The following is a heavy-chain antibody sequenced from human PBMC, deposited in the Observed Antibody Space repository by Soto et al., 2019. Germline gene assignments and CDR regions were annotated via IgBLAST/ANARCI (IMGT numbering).Heavy chain of an antibody. V-gene: IGHV4-59*01. CDR1: GGSISSYY. Sequence: QVQLQESGPGLVKPSETLSLTCTVSGGSISSYYWSWIRQPPGKGLEWIGYIYYSGSTNYNPSLXGXAXIAXDTSKNQFSLKLSSVTAADTAVYYCARRYGASFDYWGQGTLVTVSS. CDR2: IYYSGST. CDR3: ARRYGASFDY. J-gene: IGHJ4*02. D-gene: IGHD4-17*01.